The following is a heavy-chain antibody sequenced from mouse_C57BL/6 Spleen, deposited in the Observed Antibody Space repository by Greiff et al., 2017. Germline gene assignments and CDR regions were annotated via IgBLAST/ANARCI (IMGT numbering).Heavy chain of an antibody. CDR3: ANYYGSSYPAWFAY. Sequence: EVKVVESGGGLVKPGGSLKLSCAASGFTFSDYGMHWVRQAPEKGLEWVAYISSGSSTIYYADTVKGRFTISRDNAKNTLFLQMPSLSSEDTAMYYCANYYGSSYPAWFAYWGQGTLVTVSA. CDR2: ISSGSSTI. CDR1: GFTFSDYG. V-gene: IGHV5-17*01. D-gene: IGHD1-1*01. J-gene: IGHJ3*01.